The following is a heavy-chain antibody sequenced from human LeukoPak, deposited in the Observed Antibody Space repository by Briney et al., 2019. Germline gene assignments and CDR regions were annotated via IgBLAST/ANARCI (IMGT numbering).Heavy chain of an antibody. CDR3: VRALGSSSADY. J-gene: IGHJ4*02. CDR2: IKQDGSEK. CDR1: GFTFTNYW. D-gene: IGHD6-6*01. Sequence: HPGGSLKLSCAASGFTFTNYWMSWVRQAPGKGLKWVANIKQDGSEKYYVDSVVGRFTISRDNAKNSLSLQMNSLRGEDTAVYYCVRALGSSSADYWGQGTLVTVSS. V-gene: IGHV3-7*01.